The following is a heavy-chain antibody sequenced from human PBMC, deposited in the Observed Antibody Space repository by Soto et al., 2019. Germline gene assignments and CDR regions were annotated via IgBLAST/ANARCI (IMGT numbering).Heavy chain of an antibody. CDR2: INHSGST. CDR3: ARGSACSGGSCYRAKSTRWFDP. J-gene: IGHJ5*02. D-gene: IGHD2-15*01. V-gene: IGHV4-34*01. Sequence: QVQLQQWGAGLLKPSETLSLTCAVYGGSFSGYYWSWIRQPPGKGLEWIGEINHSGSTNYNPSLKSRVTISVDTSKNQFSLKLSSVTAADTAVYYCARGSACSGGSCYRAKSTRWFDPWGQGTLVTVSS. CDR1: GGSFSGYY.